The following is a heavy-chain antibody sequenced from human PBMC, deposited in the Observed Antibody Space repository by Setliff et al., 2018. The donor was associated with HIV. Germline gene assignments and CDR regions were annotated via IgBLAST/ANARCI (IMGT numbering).Heavy chain of an antibody. CDR2: IYTSGST. J-gene: IGHJ5*02. CDR1: GDSISSGGYY. V-gene: IGHV4-61*02. CDR3: ARNSITVTTDWFDP. D-gene: IGHD4-17*01. Sequence: PSETLSLTCTVSGDSISSGGYYWSWTRQPAGKGLEWIGRIYTSGSTNYNPSLKSRVTMSVDTSKNQFSLKLSSVTAADTAVYYCARNSITVTTDWFDPWGQGTLVTVSS.